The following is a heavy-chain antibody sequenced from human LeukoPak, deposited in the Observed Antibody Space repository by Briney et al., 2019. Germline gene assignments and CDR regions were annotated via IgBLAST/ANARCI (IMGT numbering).Heavy chain of an antibody. Sequence: GGSLRLSCAASGFTFSNACMSWIRQAPGKGLEWVGRIKNKTDGGTTDYAAPVKGRFTISRDDSKNTLYLQMNSLKTEDTAVYYCTRYYYGSGSGFAYFDYWGQGTLVTVSS. CDR1: GFTFSNAC. J-gene: IGHJ4*02. CDR2: IKNKTDGGTT. CDR3: TRYYYGSGSGFAYFDY. V-gene: IGHV3-15*01. D-gene: IGHD3-10*01.